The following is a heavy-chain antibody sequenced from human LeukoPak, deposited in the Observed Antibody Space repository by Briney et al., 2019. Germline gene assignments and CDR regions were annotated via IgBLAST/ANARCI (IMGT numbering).Heavy chain of an antibody. CDR1: GGSFSGYY. CDR2: INHSGST. V-gene: IGHV4-34*01. D-gene: IGHD3-22*01. Sequence: SETLSLTCAVYGGSFSGYYWSWIRQPPGKGLEWIGEINHSGSTNYNPSLKSRVTISVDTSKNQFSLKLSSVTAADTAVYYCARAGFGYYYAEYFQHWGQGTLVTVSS. J-gene: IGHJ1*01. CDR3: ARAGFGYYYAEYFQH.